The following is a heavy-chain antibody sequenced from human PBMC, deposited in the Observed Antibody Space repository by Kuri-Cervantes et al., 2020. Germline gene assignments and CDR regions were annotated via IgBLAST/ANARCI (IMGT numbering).Heavy chain of an antibody. CDR3: ASIVVVPAANDWFDP. V-gene: IGHV1-24*01. CDR2: FDPEDGET. D-gene: IGHD2-2*01. J-gene: IGHJ5*02. CDR1: GYTLTELS. Sequence: ASVKVSCKVSGYTLTELSMHWVRQAPGKGLEWMGDFDPEDGETIYAQKFQGRVTMTEDTSTDTAYMELSSLRSEDTAVYYCASIVVVPAANDWFDPWGQGTLVTVSS.